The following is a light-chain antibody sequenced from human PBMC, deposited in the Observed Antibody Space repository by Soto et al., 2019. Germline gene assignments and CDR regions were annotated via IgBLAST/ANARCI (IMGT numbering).Light chain of an antibody. Sequence: ETQMTQSPVTLSVSPGERVTLSCRASQSVSSDLAWYQKKPGQPPRLLIYGAATRATGIPARFSGSGSGTEFTLTINSLQSEDFALYYCQQYKIWPLTFGGGTRVQIK. J-gene: IGKJ4*01. CDR1: QSVSSD. CDR2: GAA. V-gene: IGKV3-15*01. CDR3: QQYKIWPLT.